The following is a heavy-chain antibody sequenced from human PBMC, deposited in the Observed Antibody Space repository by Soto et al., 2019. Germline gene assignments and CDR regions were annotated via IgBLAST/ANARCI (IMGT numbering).Heavy chain of an antibody. CDR2: TKNKDNSYTT. D-gene: IGHD4-4*01. CDR3: ARGRTDFSNKRLDP. V-gene: IGHV3-72*01. J-gene: IGHJ5*02. Sequence: EVQLVESGGGLVQPGGSLRLSCAASGFTFSDHFMDWVRQAPGKGLEWVGRTKNKDNSYTTEYAASVKGRFTISRDDSKNSLYLQMNSLKTEDTAVYYCARGRTDFSNKRLDPWGQGTLVSVSS. CDR1: GFTFSDHF.